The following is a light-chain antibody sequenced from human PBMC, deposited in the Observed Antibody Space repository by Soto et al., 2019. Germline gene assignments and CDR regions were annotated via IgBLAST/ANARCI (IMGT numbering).Light chain of an antibody. Sequence: EIVLTQSPGTLSLSPGERATLSCRASQNVSSSFLAWYQQKPGQAPRLLIYGASSRATGIPDRFSGSGSGTDFTLTISRLEPEDFAVYYCHQYGSSPATFGQGTKVEIK. CDR1: QNVSSSF. CDR2: GAS. CDR3: HQYGSSPAT. J-gene: IGKJ1*01. V-gene: IGKV3-20*01.